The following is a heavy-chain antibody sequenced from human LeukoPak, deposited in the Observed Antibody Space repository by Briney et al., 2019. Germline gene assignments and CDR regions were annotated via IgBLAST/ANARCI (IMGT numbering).Heavy chain of an antibody. Sequence: GGSLRLSCAASGFTFSSYWMHWVRQVPGKGLVWVSRINSDGSSTNYADSVKGRFTISRDNAKNTLYLQMNSLRAEDTAVYYCARGGYCSSTSCFLIDPWGQGTLVTVSS. CDR2: INSDGSST. V-gene: IGHV3-74*01. J-gene: IGHJ5*02. CDR3: ARGGYCSSTSCFLIDP. CDR1: GFTFSSYW. D-gene: IGHD2-2*01.